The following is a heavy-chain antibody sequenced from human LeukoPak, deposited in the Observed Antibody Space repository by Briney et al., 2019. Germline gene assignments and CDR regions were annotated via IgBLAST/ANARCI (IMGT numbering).Heavy chain of an antibody. CDR1: GYTFTSYG. CDR2: ISAYNGNT. D-gene: IGHD2-2*01. V-gene: IGHV1-18*01. J-gene: IGHJ4*02. CDR3: ARDRDSTRSDY. Sequence: ASVKVSCKASGYTFTSYGISWVRQAPGQGLEWXGWISAYNGNTNYAQKLQGRVAMTTDTSTSTAYMELRSLRSDDTAVYYCARDRDSTRSDYWGQGTLVTVSS.